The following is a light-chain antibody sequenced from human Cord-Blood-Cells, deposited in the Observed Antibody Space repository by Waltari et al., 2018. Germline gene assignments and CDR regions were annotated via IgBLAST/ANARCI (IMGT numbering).Light chain of an antibody. CDR3: SSYTSSSTRV. V-gene: IGLV2-14*01. J-gene: IGLJ3*02. CDR2: DVS. Sequence: QSALTQPASVSGSPGQSITISCTGTSSDVGGYNYVPWYPKHPGKAPKLMLYDVSNRPSGVSNRFSGSRSGNTASLTISGLQAEDEADYYCSSYTSSSTRVFGGGTKLTVL. CDR1: SSDVGGYNY.